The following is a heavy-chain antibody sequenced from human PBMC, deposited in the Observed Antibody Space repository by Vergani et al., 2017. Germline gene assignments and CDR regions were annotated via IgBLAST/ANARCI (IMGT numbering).Heavy chain of an antibody. CDR2: IIPVLGKT. Sequence: QVQLVQSGAEVKKPGSSVKVSCKASGATFRSNTISWVRQVPGQGLEWMGRIIPVLGKTKYAQDFQGRLTITADTSTSTAYMELTSLRSQDTAVYYCARDPGGGAIVATNYYYYGMDVWGQGTTVTVSS. CDR3: ARDPGGGAIVATNYYYYGMDV. D-gene: IGHD5-12*01. V-gene: IGHV1-69*08. J-gene: IGHJ6*02. CDR1: GATFRSNT.